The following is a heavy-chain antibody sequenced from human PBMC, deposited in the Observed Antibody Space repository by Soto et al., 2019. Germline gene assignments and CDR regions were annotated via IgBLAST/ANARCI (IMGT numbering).Heavy chain of an antibody. CDR3: AHHTIGYCSGGSCYGAFDI. CDR2: IYWDDDK. D-gene: IGHD2-15*01. CDR1: GFSLSTSGVG. Sequence: SGPTLVNPTQTLTLTCTFSGFSLSTSGVGVGWIRQPPGKALEWLALIYWDDDKRYSPSLKSRLTITKDTSKNQVVLTMTNMDPVDTATYYCAHHTIGYCSGGSCYGAFDIWGQGTMVTVSS. V-gene: IGHV2-5*02. J-gene: IGHJ3*02.